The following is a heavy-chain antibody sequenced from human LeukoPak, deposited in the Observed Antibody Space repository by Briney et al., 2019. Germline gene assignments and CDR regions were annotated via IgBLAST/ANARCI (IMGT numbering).Heavy chain of an antibody. V-gene: IGHV3-30*02. CDR1: GFTFSSYG. D-gene: IGHD2-21*01. CDR2: IRYDGSNK. CDR3: AKARGVRLLWWWRTDFDY. J-gene: IGHJ4*02. Sequence: PGGSLRLSCAASGFTFSSYGMHWVRQAPGKGLEWVAFIRYDGSNKYYADSVKGRFTISRDNSKNTLYLQMNSLRAEDTAVYYCAKARGVRLLWWWRTDFDYWGQGTLVTVSS.